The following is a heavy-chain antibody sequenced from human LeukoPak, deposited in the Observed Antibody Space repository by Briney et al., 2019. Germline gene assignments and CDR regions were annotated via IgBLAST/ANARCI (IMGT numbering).Heavy chain of an antibody. V-gene: IGHV3-15*01. D-gene: IGHD3-3*01. CDR1: GFTLSNAW. Sequence: PGGSLRLSCAASGFTLSNAWMNWVRQAPGKGLEWVGLIKSKTNGETRDYAAPVKGRFTISRDDSDNTLYLQMNSLKNEDTAVYYCARLREIPVFGVVTKSTSYFDYWGQGTLVTVSS. CDR3: ARLREIPVFGVVTKSTSYFDY. CDR2: IKSKTNGETR. J-gene: IGHJ4*02.